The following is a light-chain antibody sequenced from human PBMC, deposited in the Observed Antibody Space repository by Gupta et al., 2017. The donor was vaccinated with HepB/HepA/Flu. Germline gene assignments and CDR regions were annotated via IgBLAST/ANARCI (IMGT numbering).Light chain of an antibody. CDR3: QQYGSSPMT. CDR1: QNVSSSY. CDR2: GAS. V-gene: IGKV3-20*01. J-gene: IGKJ1*01. Sequence: IVLTQSPGTLSLSPGERATLSCWASQNVSSSYLAWYQQKPDQAPRLLIYGASSRATGIPDRFSGSGSGTDFTLTISRLEPEDFAVYYCQQYGSSPMTFGPGTKVEIK.